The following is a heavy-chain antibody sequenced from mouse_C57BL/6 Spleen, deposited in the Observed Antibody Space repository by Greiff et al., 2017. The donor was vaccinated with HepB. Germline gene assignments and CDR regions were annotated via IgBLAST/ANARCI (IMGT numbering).Heavy chain of an antibody. CDR1: GYTFTSYG. V-gene: IGHV1-81*01. CDR3: AKGNYGSSYYFDY. D-gene: IGHD1-1*01. J-gene: IGHJ2*01. Sequence: VQLQESGAELARPGASVKLSCKASGYTFTSYGISWVKQRTGQGLEWIGEIYPRSGNTYYNEKFKGKATLTADKSSSTAYMELRSLTSEDSAVYFCAKGNYGSSYYFDYWGQGTTLTVSS. CDR2: IYPRSGNT.